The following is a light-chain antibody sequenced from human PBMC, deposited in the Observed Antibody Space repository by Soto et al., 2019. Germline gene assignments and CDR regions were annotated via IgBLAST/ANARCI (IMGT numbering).Light chain of an antibody. V-gene: IGKV3-11*01. J-gene: IGKJ1*01. CDR3: HQHLSSPRT. Sequence: EIVLTQSPATLSSFPGDRVTLSCRASQYITTRLAWYQHRPGQAPRLLIYQTSIRAAGIPARLSASGSGTDFTLTISDVHHEDFTFYYCHQHLSSPRTFGQGTKVDI. CDR1: QYITTR. CDR2: QTS.